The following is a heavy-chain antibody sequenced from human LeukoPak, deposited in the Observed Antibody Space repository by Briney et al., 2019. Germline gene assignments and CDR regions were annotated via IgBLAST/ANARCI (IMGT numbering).Heavy chain of an antibody. CDR2: ISYDGGNK. CDR1: GFTFSIYT. D-gene: IGHD6-19*01. J-gene: IGHJ4*02. V-gene: IGHV3-30-3*01. CDR3: SGMGHSSGWYGGFDY. Sequence: GGSLRLSCAASGFTFSIYTMHWVRQAPGKGLEWVAVISYDGGNKFYADSVRGRFTTSRDNSKNTLYLQMNSLRAEDTAVYYCSGMGHSSGWYGGFDYWGQGTLVTVSS.